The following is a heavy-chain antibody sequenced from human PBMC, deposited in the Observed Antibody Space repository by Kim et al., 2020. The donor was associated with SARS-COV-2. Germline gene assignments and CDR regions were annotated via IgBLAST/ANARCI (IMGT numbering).Heavy chain of an antibody. CDR2: IYYSGSN. CDR1: GGSISSGGYY. V-gene: IGHV4-31*03. Sequence: SETLSLTCTVSGGSISSGGYYWSWIRQHPGKGLEWIVYIYYSGSNYYNPSLRSRVTISVDTSKNQFSLTLRFVTAADAAVYDCERWPHITMVRGVAFDYWGQGTLVTVSS. J-gene: IGHJ4*02. D-gene: IGHD3-10*01. CDR3: ERWPHITMVRGVAFDY.